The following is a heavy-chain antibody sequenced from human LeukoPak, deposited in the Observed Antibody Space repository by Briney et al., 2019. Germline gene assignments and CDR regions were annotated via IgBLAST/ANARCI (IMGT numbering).Heavy chain of an antibody. J-gene: IGHJ4*02. CDR2: IKQDGSEQ. D-gene: IGHD2-8*01. Sequence: PGGSLRLFCAASGFTLSNYWMSWVRQAPGKGLEWVANIKQDGSEQYYVNSVKGRFTISRDNAKNSLYLQMNSLRAEDTAVYYCASGVGYSDYGGYWGQGTLVTVSS. CDR1: GFTLSNYW. CDR3: ASGVGYSDYGGY. V-gene: IGHV3-7*05.